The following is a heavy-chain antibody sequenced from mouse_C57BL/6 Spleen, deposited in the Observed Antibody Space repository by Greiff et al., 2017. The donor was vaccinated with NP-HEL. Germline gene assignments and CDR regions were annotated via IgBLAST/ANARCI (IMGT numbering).Heavy chain of an antibody. CDR3: ARGKSRDY. CDR1: GYTFTDYY. D-gene: IGHD1-1*01. J-gene: IGHJ2*01. CDR2: INPNNGGT. Sequence: VQLQQSGPELVKPGASVKISCKASGYTFTDYYMNWVKQSHGKSLEWIGDINPNNGGTSYNQKFKGKATLTVDKSSSTAYMELRSLTSEDSAVYYCARGKSRDYWGQGTTLTVSS. V-gene: IGHV1-26*01.